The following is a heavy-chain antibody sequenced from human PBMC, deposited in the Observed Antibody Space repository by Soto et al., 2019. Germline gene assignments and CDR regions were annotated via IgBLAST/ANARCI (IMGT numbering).Heavy chain of an antibody. CDR2: INHDGGT. J-gene: IGHJ4*02. CDR3: ASRDPGTSVDY. Sequence: PSQTLSLTCAVKGGSLSGYYWSWIRQPPGKRLEWIAEINHDGGTNYNPSLENRVTISLDKSEKQFSLNVTSLTAADTAVYYCASRDPGTSVDYWGQGTLVTVSS. CDR1: GGSLSGYY. D-gene: IGHD1-7*01. V-gene: IGHV4-34*01.